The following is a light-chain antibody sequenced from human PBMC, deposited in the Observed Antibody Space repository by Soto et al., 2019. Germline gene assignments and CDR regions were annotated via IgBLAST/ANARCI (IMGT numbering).Light chain of an antibody. CDR1: SSDVGGYNY. Sequence: QSALTQPASVSGSPGQSITISCTGTSSDVGGYNYVSWYQQHPGKAPKLMIYDVSNRPSGVSNRFSGSKSGNTASLTISGLQAEDEADYHRRSYNSSRTYVFGTGTKLTVL. V-gene: IGLV2-14*01. J-gene: IGLJ1*01. CDR3: RSYNSSRTYV. CDR2: DVS.